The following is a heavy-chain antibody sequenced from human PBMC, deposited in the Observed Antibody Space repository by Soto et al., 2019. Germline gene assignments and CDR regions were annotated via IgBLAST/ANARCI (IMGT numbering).Heavy chain of an antibody. CDR1: GFTFSSYS. D-gene: IGHD6-19*01. CDR2: ISSSSSYI. V-gene: IGHV3-21*01. CDR3: ARDSAHLTDSSGWEIDY. Sequence: GGSLRLSCAASGFTFSSYSMNWVRQAPGKGLEWVSSISSSSSYIYYADSVKGRFTISRDNAKNSLYLQMNSLRAEDTAVYYCARDSAHLTDSSGWEIDYWGQGTLVTVSS. J-gene: IGHJ4*02.